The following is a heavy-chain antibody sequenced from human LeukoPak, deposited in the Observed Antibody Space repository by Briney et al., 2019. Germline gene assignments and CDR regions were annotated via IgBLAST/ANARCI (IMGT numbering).Heavy chain of an antibody. CDR3: ARGGDYTRGDYDSSGYYGY. J-gene: IGHJ4*02. Sequence: ASVKVSCKASGYTFTGYYMHWVRQAPGQGLEWMGWINPNSGGTNYAQKFQGRVTMTRDTSISTAYMELSRLRSNDTAVYYCARGGDYTRGDYDSSGYYGYWGQGTLVTVSS. D-gene: IGHD3-22*01. CDR1: GYTFTGYY. V-gene: IGHV1-2*02. CDR2: INPNSGGT.